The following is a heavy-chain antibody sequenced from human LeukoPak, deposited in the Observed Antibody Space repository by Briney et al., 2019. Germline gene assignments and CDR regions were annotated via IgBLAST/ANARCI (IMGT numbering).Heavy chain of an antibody. CDR3: ARESRSGVSCYYFDY. Sequence: ASVKVSCKASGGTFSSYAISWVRQAPGHGLEWMGVFNPSGGSATYSQNFQGRVTMTRDTSTSTVYMEMSSLRSEDTAVYYCARESRSGVSCYYFDYWGQGTLVTVSS. J-gene: IGHJ4*02. V-gene: IGHV1-46*01. CDR1: GGTFSSYA. D-gene: IGHD2-15*01. CDR2: FNPSGGSA.